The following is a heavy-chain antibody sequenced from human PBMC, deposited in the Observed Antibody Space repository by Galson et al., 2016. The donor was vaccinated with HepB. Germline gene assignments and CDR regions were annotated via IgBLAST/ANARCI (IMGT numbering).Heavy chain of an antibody. V-gene: IGHV3-48*02. CDR2: ISAYSSTK. D-gene: IGHD3-10*01. J-gene: IGHJ6*02. CDR1: GFTFSGHA. Sequence: SLRLSCAGSGFTFSGHAMNWVRQAPGKGLEWISYISAYSSTKYYADSVKGRFTISRDNGRDSLYLQMNSLRDADAAVYYCASAGSSVAYEALDVWGQGTTVTVSS. CDR3: ASAGSSVAYEALDV.